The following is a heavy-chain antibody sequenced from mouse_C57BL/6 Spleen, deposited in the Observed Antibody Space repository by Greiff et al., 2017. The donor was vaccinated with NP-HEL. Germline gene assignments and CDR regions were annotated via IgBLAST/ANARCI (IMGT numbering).Heavy chain of an antibody. D-gene: IGHD4-1*01. J-gene: IGHJ2*01. CDR2: ISSGSSTI. Sequence: DVHLVESGGGLVKPGGSLKLSCAASGFTFSDYGMHWVRQAPEKGLAWVAYISSGSSTIYYADTVKGRFTISRDNAKNTLFLQMTSLRSEDTAMYYCARPAGTRYFDYWGQGTTLTVSS. CDR3: ARPAGTRYFDY. V-gene: IGHV5-17*01. CDR1: GFTFSDYG.